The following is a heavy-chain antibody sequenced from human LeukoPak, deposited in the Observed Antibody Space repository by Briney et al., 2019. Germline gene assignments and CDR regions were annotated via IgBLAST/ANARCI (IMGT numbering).Heavy chain of an antibody. D-gene: IGHD3-16*01. V-gene: IGHV1-18*01. CDR1: NYTFTNYG. CDR2: ISGYNGDT. CDR3: AREILGEFSPNEFFDY. J-gene: IGHJ4*02. Sequence: ASVKVSCKSFNYTFTNYGISWVRQAPGQGLEWMGWISGYNGDTNFAQKFQDRVTMTTDTSTSTVYMELRSLRSEDTAIYYCAREILGEFSPNEFFDYWGQGTLVPASS.